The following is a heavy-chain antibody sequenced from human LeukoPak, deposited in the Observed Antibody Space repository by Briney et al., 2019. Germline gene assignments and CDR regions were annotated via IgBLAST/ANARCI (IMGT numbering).Heavy chain of an antibody. CDR2: IYYSGST. V-gene: IGHV4-59*01. CDR1: GGSISSYY. CDR3: ASFLAVAGTFTFDY. Sequence: PSETLSLTCTVSGGSISSYYWSWIRQPPGKGLEWIGYIYYSGSTNYNPSLKSRVTISVDTSMNQFSLKLSSVTAADTAVYYCASFLAVAGTFTFDYWGQGTLVTVSS. J-gene: IGHJ4*02. D-gene: IGHD6-19*01.